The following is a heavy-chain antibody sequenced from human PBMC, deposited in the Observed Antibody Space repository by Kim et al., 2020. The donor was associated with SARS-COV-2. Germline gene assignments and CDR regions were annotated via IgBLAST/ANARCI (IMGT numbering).Heavy chain of an antibody. J-gene: IGHJ2*01. D-gene: IGHD6-19*01. CDR3: VRRSLVAGAKLFFDL. CDR2: ITDNGANT. CDR1: GFTFSDYP. Sequence: GGSLRLSCSASGFTFSDYPMHWVRQAPGKGLQYVSSITDNGANTYYADSVKGRFTISRDNSKNTLYLQMGSLRPDDTAVFYCVRRSLVAGAKLFFDLWGRGTLVTVSS. V-gene: IGHV3-64D*09.